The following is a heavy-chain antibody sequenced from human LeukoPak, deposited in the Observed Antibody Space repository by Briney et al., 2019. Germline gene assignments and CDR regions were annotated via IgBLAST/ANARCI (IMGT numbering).Heavy chain of an antibody. CDR3: AREVVSYRYFDL. D-gene: IGHD2-21*01. J-gene: IGHJ2*01. V-gene: IGHV1-46*01. Sequence: ASVKVSCKASGYTFTSYYMHWVRQAPGQGLEWMGIINPSGGSTSYAQKFQGRVAMTRDTSTSTVYMELSSLRSEDTAVYYCAREVVSYRYFDLWGRGTLVTVSS. CDR2: INPSGGST. CDR1: GYTFTSYY.